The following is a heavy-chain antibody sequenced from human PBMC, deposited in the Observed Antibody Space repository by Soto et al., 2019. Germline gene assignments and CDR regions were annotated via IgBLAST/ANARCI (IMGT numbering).Heavy chain of an antibody. V-gene: IGHV3-33*01. Sequence: GGSLRLSCAASGFTFSSYGMHWVRQAPGKGLEWVAVIWYDGSNKYYADSVKGRFTISRDNSKNTLYLQMNSLRAEDTAVYYCARVGGIAAAGTPALPYYYGMDVSGQGTTVTVSS. CDR3: ARVGGIAAAGTPALPYYYGMDV. J-gene: IGHJ6*02. CDR1: GFTFSSYG. D-gene: IGHD6-13*01. CDR2: IWYDGSNK.